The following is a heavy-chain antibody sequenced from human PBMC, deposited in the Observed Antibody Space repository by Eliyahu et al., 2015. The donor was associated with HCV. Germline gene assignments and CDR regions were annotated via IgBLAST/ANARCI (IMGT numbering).Heavy chain of an antibody. V-gene: IGHV1-2*02. J-gene: IGHJ4*02. Sequence: QVQLVQSGAEVKKPGASVKVSCKASGYTFTGYYMHWVRQAPGQGLEWMGWINPNSGGTNYAQKFQGRVTMTRDTSISTAYMELSRLRSDDTAVYYCARVWYYDILTGYPFDYWGQGTLVTVSS. CDR1: GYTFTGYY. CDR3: ARVWYYDILTGYPFDY. D-gene: IGHD3-9*01. CDR2: INPNSGGT.